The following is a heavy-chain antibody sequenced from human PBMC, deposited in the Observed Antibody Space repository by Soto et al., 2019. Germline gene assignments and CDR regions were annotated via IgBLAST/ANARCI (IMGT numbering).Heavy chain of an antibody. Sequence: QVQLVQSGAEMKNPGASVKVSCKASGYTFTSYGIIWVRQAPGQGLEWMGWISGFNDDTNHAQKLQGRVTMTKETSTSTAYMELRSLQSDDTAVYYCARSGSYYPARNWFGPWGQGTLVTVSS. J-gene: IGHJ5*02. CDR1: GYTFTSYG. D-gene: IGHD3-10*01. CDR3: ARSGSYYPARNWFGP. CDR2: ISGFNDDT. V-gene: IGHV1-18*01.